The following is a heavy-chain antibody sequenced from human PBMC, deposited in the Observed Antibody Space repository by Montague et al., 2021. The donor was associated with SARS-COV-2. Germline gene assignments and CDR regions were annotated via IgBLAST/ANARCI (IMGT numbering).Heavy chain of an antibody. Sequence: SETLSLTCTVSGGSISSSNYYWDWIRQPPGKGLEWIGSIYDSGSTYYNPPLKSRVTISVDTSKNQFSLKLSSVTAADTAVYYCARRGRKLLPVATTIGGFDIWGQGTMVTVSS. CDR2: IYDSGST. CDR1: GGSISSSNYY. D-gene: IGHD5-12*01. CDR3: ARRGRKLLPVATTIGGFDI. J-gene: IGHJ3*02. V-gene: IGHV4-39*01.